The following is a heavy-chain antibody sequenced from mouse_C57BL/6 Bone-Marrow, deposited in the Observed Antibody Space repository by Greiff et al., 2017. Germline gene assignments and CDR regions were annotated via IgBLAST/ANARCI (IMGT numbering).Heavy chain of an antibody. V-gene: IGHV1-76*01. CDR2: IYPGSGNT. CDR1: GYTFTDYY. D-gene: IGHD2-1*01. CDR3: ARRNYSLARDY. Sequence: QVQLQQSGAELVRPGASVKLSCTASGYTFTDYYINWVKQRPGQGLEWIARIYPGSGNTYYNEKFKGKATMTAETSSSTAYMQLSILTSEDSVVYFCARRNYSLARDYWGQGTSVTVSS. J-gene: IGHJ4*01.